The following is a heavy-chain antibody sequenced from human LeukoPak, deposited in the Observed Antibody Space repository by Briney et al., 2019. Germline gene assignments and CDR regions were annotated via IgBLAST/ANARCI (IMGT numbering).Heavy chain of an antibody. D-gene: IGHD6-6*01. Sequence: ASVKVSCKASGYTFTGYYIHWVRQAPGQGLEWMGRISPNSGGTNYAQKFQGRVTMTRDTSISTAYMELSRLRSDDTAVYYCAREEYSSSLGLGYWGQGTLVTVSS. V-gene: IGHV1-2*06. CDR3: AREEYSSSLGLGY. J-gene: IGHJ4*02. CDR1: GYTFTGYY. CDR2: ISPNSGGT.